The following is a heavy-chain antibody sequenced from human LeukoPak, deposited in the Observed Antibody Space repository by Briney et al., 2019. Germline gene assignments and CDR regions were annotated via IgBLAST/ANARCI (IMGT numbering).Heavy chain of an antibody. Sequence: PSETLSLTCTVSGGSISSSSYYRGWIRQPPRKGLEWIGSIYYSGSTYYNPSLKSRVTISVDTSKNQFSLKLSSVTAADTAVYYCARLSNVATIGFDYWGQGTLVTVSS. D-gene: IGHD5-12*01. CDR3: ARLSNVATIGFDY. J-gene: IGHJ4*02. V-gene: IGHV4-39*01. CDR2: IYYSGST. CDR1: GGSISSSSYY.